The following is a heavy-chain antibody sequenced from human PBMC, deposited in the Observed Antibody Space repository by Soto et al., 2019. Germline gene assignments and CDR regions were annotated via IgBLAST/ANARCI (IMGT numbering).Heavy chain of an antibody. D-gene: IGHD3-22*01. CDR3: AKDRGYSITPSDY. J-gene: IGHJ4*02. V-gene: IGHV3-23*01. CDR2: ISGSGGST. Sequence: EVQLLESGGGLVQPGGSLRLSCAASGFTFSSYAMSWVRQAPGKGLGWVSAISGSGGSTYYADSVKGRFTISRDNSKNTLYLQMNSLRAEDTAVYYCAKDRGYSITPSDYWGQGTLVTVSS. CDR1: GFTFSSYA.